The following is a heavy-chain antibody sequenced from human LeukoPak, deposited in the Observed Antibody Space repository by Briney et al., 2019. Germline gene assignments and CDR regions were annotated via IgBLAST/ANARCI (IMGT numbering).Heavy chain of an antibody. CDR2: ISWNGGSI. CDR3: AKDGRDYDILTGYYDY. D-gene: IGHD3-9*01. Sequence: GGSLRLSCAASGFTFDDYAMHWVRQAPGKGLEWVSGISWNGGSIGYADSVKGRFTISRDNAKNSLYLQMNSLRAEDTALYYCAKDGRDYDILTGYYDYWGQGTLVTVSS. J-gene: IGHJ4*02. CDR1: GFTFDDYA. V-gene: IGHV3-9*01.